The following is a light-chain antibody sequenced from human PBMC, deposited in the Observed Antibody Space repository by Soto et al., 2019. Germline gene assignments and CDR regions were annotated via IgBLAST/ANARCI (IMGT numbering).Light chain of an antibody. CDR1: SSNIGRNT. CDR2: SND. Sequence: QSVLTQPPSASGTPVQRVTISCSGSSSNIGRNTVNWYQQFPGTAPKLLIYSNDQWPSGVPDRFSGSKSGTSASLAISGLQSEDEADYYCAAWDDSLNGYVFGTGTKLTVL. V-gene: IGLV1-44*01. CDR3: AAWDDSLNGYV. J-gene: IGLJ1*01.